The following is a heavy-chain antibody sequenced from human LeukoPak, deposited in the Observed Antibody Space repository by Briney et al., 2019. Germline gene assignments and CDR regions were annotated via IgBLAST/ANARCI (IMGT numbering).Heavy chain of an antibody. CDR3: ASRYCTSTNCYAFDI. D-gene: IGHD2-2*01. J-gene: IGHJ3*02. CDR1: GFTFSSYG. V-gene: IGHV3-33*01. CDR2: IWYDGSNK. Sequence: PGRSLRLSCAASGFTFSSYGMHWVRQAPGKGLEWVAVIWYDGSNKYYADSVKGRFTISRDNSKNTLYLQMVSLRAEDTAVYYCASRYCTSTNCYAFDIWGQGTMVTVSS.